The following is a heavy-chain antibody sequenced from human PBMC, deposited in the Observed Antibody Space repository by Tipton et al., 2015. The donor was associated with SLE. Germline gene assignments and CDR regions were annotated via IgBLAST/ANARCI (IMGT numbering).Heavy chain of an antibody. D-gene: IGHD2-21*02. J-gene: IGHJ6*02. V-gene: IGHV3-9*01. Sequence: SLRLSCAASGFTFDDYGMHWVRQAPGQGLEWVSGIRWNSGRIDYADSVKGRFTISRDNAKRSLYLQMNSLRPEDTALYYCAKVGPRTYGDTDYYGMDVWGQGTTVTVSS. CDR3: AKVGPRTYGDTDYYGMDV. CDR1: GFTFDDYG. CDR2: IRWNSGRI.